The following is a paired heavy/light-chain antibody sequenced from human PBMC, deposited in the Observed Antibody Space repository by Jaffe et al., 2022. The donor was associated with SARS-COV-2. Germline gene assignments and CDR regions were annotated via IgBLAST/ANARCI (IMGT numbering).Heavy chain of an antibody. CDR1: GGSISSYY. V-gene: IGHV4-59*12. CDR3: ARGSIAVAGAVGSIDY. D-gene: IGHD6-19*01. CDR2: IYYSGST. J-gene: IGHJ4*02. Sequence: QVQLQESGPGLVKPSETLSLNCTVSGGSISSYYWSWIRQPPGKGLEYIGYIYYSGSTKYSPSLKSRVTISVDTSKSQFSLKLSSVTAADTAIYYCARGSIAVAGAVGSIDYWGQGALVTVSS.
Light chain of an antibody. J-gene: IGLJ2*01. CDR2: RNN. Sequence: QSVLTQPPSASGTPGQRVTMSCSGSSSNIGNNYVSWYQQLPGTAPKLLIHRNNQRPSGVPDRFSGSKSGTSASLAISGLRSEDEADYYCATWDDSLSVVIFGGGTKLTVL. CDR3: ATWDDSLSVVI. V-gene: IGLV1-47*01. CDR1: SSNIGNNY.